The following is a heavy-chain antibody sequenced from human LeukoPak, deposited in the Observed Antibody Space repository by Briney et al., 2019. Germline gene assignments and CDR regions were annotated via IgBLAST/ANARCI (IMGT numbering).Heavy chain of an antibody. CDR1: GYTFTGYY. CDR2: INPNSGGT. V-gene: IGHV1-2*02. Sequence: ASVKVSCKASGYTFTGYYMHWVRQAPGQGLEWMGWINPNSGGTNYAQKFQGRVTMTRDTSISTAYMELSRLRSDDTAVYYCARDRSIAAYGPPFSYYYGMDVWGQGTTVTVSS. J-gene: IGHJ6*02. D-gene: IGHD6-13*01. CDR3: ARDRSIAAYGPPFSYYYGMDV.